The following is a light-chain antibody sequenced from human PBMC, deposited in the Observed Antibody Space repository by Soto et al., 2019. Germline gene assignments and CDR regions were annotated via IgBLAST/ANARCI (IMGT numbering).Light chain of an antibody. V-gene: IGKV1-33*01. CDR1: QSISRW. Sequence: DIQMTQSPSTLSTSVGDRVSITCRASQSISRWLAWYQQKPGKAPKLLIYDASNLETGVPSRFSGSGSGTDFTFTISSLQPEDIATYYCQQYDNLPRVTFGPGTKVDIK. CDR2: DAS. CDR3: QQYDNLPRVT. J-gene: IGKJ3*01.